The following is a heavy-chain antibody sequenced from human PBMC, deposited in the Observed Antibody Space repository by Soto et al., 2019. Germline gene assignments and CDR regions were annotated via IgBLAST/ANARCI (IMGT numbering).Heavy chain of an antibody. Sequence: PSETPSLACTFCCDTVTNYVVSWTRQPAGKGLEWIGHMYHGGSTSYSPSLMSRVTMSLASSQTQFSLHPSSVTAADTAVYFCARDPGYCSNGVCPIFDFWGQGVLVTVSS. D-gene: IGHD2-8*01. CDR1: CDTVTNYV. V-gene: IGHV4-59*02. CDR2: MYHGGST. CDR3: ARDPGYCSNGVCPIFDF. J-gene: IGHJ4*02.